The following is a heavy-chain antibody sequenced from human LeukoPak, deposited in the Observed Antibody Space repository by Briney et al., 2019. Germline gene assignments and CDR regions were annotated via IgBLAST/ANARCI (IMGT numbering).Heavy chain of an antibody. CDR2: IYYSGST. CDR3: ARVGSLHYYYYYGMDV. J-gene: IGHJ6*02. Sequence: PSETLSLTCTVSGGSISSGDYYWSWLRQPPGKGLEWIGYIYYSGSTYYNPSLKSRVSISVDTSKNQFSLKLSSVTAADTAVYYCARVGSLHYYYYYGMDVWGQGTTVTVSS. CDR1: GGSISSGDYY. V-gene: IGHV4-30-4*02.